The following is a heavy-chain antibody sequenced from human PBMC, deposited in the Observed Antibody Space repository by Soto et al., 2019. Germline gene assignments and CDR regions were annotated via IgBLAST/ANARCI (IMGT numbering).Heavy chain of an antibody. V-gene: IGHV1-69*02. J-gene: IGHJ3*02. Sequence: VASVKVSCKASGGAFSTYTISWVRQAPGQGLEWMGRVIPILDIANYPQKFQGRVTITADRSTTTAYMELSSLRFDDTAVYYCARSRYYDSSGYRALDAFDIWGQGTMVTVSS. CDR1: GGAFSTYT. CDR2: VIPILDIA. D-gene: IGHD3-22*01. CDR3: ARSRYYDSSGYRALDAFDI.